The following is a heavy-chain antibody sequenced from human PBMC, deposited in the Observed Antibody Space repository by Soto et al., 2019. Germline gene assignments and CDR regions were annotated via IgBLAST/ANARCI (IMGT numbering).Heavy chain of an antibody. CDR3: ARDEGPPDYGDYNY. V-gene: IGHV3-21*01. CDR1: GFTFSSDS. J-gene: IGHJ4*02. CDR2: ISSSSSYI. Sequence: GGSLRLSCAASGFTFSSDSMNWVRQAPGKGLEWVSSISSSSSYIYYADSVKGRFTISRDNAKNSLYLQMNSLRAEDTAVYYCARDEGPPDYGDYNYWGQGTLVTVSS. D-gene: IGHD4-17*01.